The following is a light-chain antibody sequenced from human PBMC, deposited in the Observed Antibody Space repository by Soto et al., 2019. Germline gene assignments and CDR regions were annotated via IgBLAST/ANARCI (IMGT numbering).Light chain of an antibody. V-gene: IGKV1-5*03. CDR1: QTISSW. J-gene: IGKJ1*01. CDR2: KAS. CDR3: QHYNSYSEA. Sequence: QITQSPSTTSGTVGERVTITFPASQTISSWLAWYQQKPGKANKLLIYKASTLKSGVPSRFSGSGSGTEFTLTISSLQPDEFATYYCQHYNSYSEAVGQGTKVDIK.